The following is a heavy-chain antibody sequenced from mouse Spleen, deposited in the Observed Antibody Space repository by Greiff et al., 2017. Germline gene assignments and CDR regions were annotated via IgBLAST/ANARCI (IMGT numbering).Heavy chain of an antibody. D-gene: IGHD2-2*01. CDR1: GYTFTSYW. CDR3: ASEGNGFLFDY. J-gene: IGHJ2*01. Sequence: QVQLQQPGAELVRPGPSVKLSCKASGYTFTSYWMHWVKQRPGQGLEWIGVIDPSDSYTNYNQKFKGKATLTVDTSSSTAYMQLSSLTSEDSAVYYCASEGNGFLFDYWGQGTTLTVSS. V-gene: IGHV1-59*01. CDR2: IDPSDSYT.